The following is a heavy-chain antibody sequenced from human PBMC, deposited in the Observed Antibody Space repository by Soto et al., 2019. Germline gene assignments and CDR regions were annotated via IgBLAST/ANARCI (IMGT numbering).Heavy chain of an antibody. CDR2: INPNSGNT. CDR3: ARDSPPLDY. J-gene: IGHJ4*02. Sequence: APVKVSCKASGYTFTGYYMHWVRQAPGQGLEWMGWINPNSGNTKYAQKLQGRVTMTTDTSTSTAYMELRSLISDDTAVYYRARDSPPLDYWGQGTLVTVSS. V-gene: IGHV1-18*04. CDR1: GYTFTGYY.